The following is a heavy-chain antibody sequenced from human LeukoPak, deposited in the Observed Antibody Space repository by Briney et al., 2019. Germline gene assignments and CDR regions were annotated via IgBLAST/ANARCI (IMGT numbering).Heavy chain of an antibody. CDR1: GFIFDEYG. Sequence: PGGSLRLSCAASGFIFDEYGMSWVRQAPGKGLEWVAGISLNGGATGYADSVKRRLTISRDNAKASLYLQMNRLRAEDTSLYYCVRSITMFQYWGQGTLVTV. CDR3: VRSITMFQY. D-gene: IGHD3-10*02. J-gene: IGHJ1*01. CDR2: ISLNGGAT. V-gene: IGHV3-20*04.